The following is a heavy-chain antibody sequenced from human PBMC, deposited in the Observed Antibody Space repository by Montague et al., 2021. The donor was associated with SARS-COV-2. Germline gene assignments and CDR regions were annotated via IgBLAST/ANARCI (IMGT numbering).Heavy chain of an antibody. CDR2: IDWDDDK. D-gene: IGHD3-9*01. V-gene: IGHV2-70*01. J-gene: IGHJ4*02. CDR3: ARTHYDILAGYYIAFDY. CDR1: GFSLSTSGMC. Sequence: PALVKPTQTLTLTCTFSGFSLSTSGMCVSWIRQPPGKALEWLAHIDWDDDKYYSTSLKTRLTIFKDTSKIQVVLTMTNMDPVDTATYYCARTHYDILAGYYIAFDYWGQGTLVTVSS.